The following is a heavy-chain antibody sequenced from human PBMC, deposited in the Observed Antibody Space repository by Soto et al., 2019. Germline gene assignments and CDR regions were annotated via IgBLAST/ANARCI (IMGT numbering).Heavy chain of an antibody. V-gene: IGHV4-59*01. J-gene: IGHJ4*02. CDR2: IYYNDST. Sequence: ASETLSLTCTVSGGSISRYYWSWIRQPPGKGLEWIGYIYYNDSTNYNPSLKSRNNISVDTSKNQFSLMLSYLTAADTAVHYCRRAYYDTSGCSTDSCGQGTLVTVSS. D-gene: IGHD3-22*01. CDR1: GGSISRYY. CDR3: RRAYYDTSGCSTDS.